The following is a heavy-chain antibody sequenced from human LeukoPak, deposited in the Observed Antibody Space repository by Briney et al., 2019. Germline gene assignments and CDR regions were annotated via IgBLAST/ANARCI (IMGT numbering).Heavy chain of an antibody. CDR2: ISSSGSFI. V-gene: IGHV3-11*01. CDR3: ARGGGLVGAPFDY. CDR1: GFISSDYY. D-gene: IGHD1-26*01. Sequence: GGSLRLSCAASGFISSDYYMNWIRQAPGKGLEWVSSISSSGSFIYYADSVKGRFTISRDNAKNSLYLQMNSLRAEDTAVYYCARGGGLVGAPFDYWGQGTLVIVSS. J-gene: IGHJ4*02.